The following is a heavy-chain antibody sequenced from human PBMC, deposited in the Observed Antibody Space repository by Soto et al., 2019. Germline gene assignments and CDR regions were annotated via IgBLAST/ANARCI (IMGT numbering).Heavy chain of an antibody. V-gene: IGHV4-31*03. CDR1: GGSISSGGYY. CDR3: ARGSYSGYDWDDD. J-gene: IGHJ4*02. D-gene: IGHD5-12*01. CDR2: IYYSGST. Sequence: PSETLSLTCTVSGGSISSGGYYWSWIRQHPGKGLEWIGYIYYSGSTYYNPSLKSRVTISVDTSKNQFSLKLSSVTAADTAVYYCARGSYSGYDWDDDCGQGTLVTVSS.